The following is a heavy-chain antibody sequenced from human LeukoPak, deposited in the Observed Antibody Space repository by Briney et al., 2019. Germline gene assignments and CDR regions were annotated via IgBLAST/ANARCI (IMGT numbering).Heavy chain of an antibody. CDR1: GGTFSSYA. J-gene: IGHJ5*02. Sequence: GASVKVSCKASGGTFSSYAISWVRQAPGQGLEWMGGIIPILGTANYAQKFQGRVTITADESTSTAYMELSSLRSEDTAVYYCARDALGCSGGSCYSSWFDPWGQGTLVTVSS. V-gene: IGHV1-69*13. CDR2: IIPILGTA. CDR3: ARDALGCSGGSCYSSWFDP. D-gene: IGHD2-15*01.